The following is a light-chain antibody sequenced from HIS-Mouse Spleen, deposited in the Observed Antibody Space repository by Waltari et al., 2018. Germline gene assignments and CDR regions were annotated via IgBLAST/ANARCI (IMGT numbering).Light chain of an antibody. Sequence: EIVLTQSPGTLSLSPGERATLSCRASQSVSSSYLAWYQQKPGQAPRLLIYGASSRANGIPDRFSGSGSGTDFTLTISRLEPEDFAVYYCQQYGSSPPTFGQGTKLEIK. CDR3: QQYGSSPPT. CDR2: GAS. V-gene: IGKV3-20*01. J-gene: IGKJ2*01. CDR1: QSVSSSY.